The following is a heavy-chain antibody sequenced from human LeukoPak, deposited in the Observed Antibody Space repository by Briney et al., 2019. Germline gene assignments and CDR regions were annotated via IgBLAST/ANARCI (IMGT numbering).Heavy chain of an antibody. CDR3: ARGGGYAWDY. Sequence: GGSLRLSCATSGFTFTTYWMNWVRQAPGKGLEWVANIKQVGSEKYYVDSVKGRFTISRDNAKNSLYLQMNSLRADDTAVYYCARGGGYAWDYWGQGTLVTVSS. CDR2: IKQVGSEK. D-gene: IGHD5-12*01. J-gene: IGHJ4*02. V-gene: IGHV3-7*01. CDR1: GFTFTTYW.